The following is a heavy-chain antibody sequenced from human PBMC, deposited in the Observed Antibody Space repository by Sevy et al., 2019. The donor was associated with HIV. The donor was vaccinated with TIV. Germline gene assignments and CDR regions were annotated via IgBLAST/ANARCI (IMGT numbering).Heavy chain of an antibody. CDR2: LKSDVDGGTV. CDR1: GFTFANNC. CDR3: TRWKAAQSIFDY. J-gene: IGHJ4*02. D-gene: IGHD6-13*01. V-gene: IGHV3-49*04. Sequence: GGSLRLSCTASGFTFANNCMSWVRQAPGKGLEWVGFLKSDVDGGTVDNAATVRGRFVISRDDSKTSVYLQMNDLKTGTTGVYYCTRWKAAQSIFDYWGQGALVTVSS.